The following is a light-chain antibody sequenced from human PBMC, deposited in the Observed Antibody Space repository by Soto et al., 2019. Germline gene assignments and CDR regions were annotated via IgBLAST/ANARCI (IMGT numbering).Light chain of an antibody. CDR2: AAS. Sequence: EIVMTQSPATLSVSPGEGATLSCRASQSISSKLAWYQQKPGQAPRLLIYAASTRATGVPARFSGSGSGTEFTLTIRSLQSEDLAVYYCQHYNDWRWTFGPGTKVELK. V-gene: IGKV3-15*01. J-gene: IGKJ1*01. CDR3: QHYNDWRWT. CDR1: QSISSK.